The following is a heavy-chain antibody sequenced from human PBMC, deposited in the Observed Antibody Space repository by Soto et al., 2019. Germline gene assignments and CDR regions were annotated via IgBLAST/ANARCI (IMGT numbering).Heavy chain of an antibody. CDR2: IVVGSGNT. Sequence: GASVKVSCKASGFTFTSSAMQWVRQARGQRLEWIGWIVVGSGNTNYAQKFQERVTITRDMSTSTAYMELSSLRSEDTAVYYCAADQGSTSSSFDPWGQGTLVTVSS. D-gene: IGHD2-2*01. CDR1: GFTFTSSA. V-gene: IGHV1-58*02. CDR3: AADQGSTSSSFDP. J-gene: IGHJ5*02.